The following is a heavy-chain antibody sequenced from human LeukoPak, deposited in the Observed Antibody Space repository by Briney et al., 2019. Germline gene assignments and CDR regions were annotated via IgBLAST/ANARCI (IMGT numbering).Heavy chain of an antibody. CDR3: ARHNYSGYTFGY. V-gene: IGHV4-59*08. CDR1: GGSISSYY. J-gene: IGHJ4*02. D-gene: IGHD5-12*01. CDR2: IYYSGST. Sequence: PSETLSLTCTVSGGSISSYYWSWIRQRPGKGLEWIGYIYYSGSTNYNPSLKSRVTISVDTSKNQFSLKLSSVTAADTAVYYCARHNYSGYTFGYWGQGTLVTVSS.